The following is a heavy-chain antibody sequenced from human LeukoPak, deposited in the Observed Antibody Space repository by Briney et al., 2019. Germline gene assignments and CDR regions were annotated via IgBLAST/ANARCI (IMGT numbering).Heavy chain of an antibody. V-gene: IGHV4-34*01. Sequence: SSETLSLTCAVYGGSFSGYYWSWIRQPPGKGLEWIGEINHSGSTNYNPSLKSRVTMSVDTSKNQFSLKLNSVTAADTAVYYCARDYDVLTAYPPTQLFDPWGQGTLVTVSS. CDR1: GGSFSGYY. J-gene: IGHJ5*02. CDR2: INHSGST. D-gene: IGHD3-9*01. CDR3: ARDYDVLTAYPPTQLFDP.